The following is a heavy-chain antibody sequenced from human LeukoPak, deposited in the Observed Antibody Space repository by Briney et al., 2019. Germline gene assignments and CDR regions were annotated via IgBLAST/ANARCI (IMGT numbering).Heavy chain of an antibody. D-gene: IGHD4-17*01. Sequence: ASVKVSCKASGYTFSSYGISWVRQAPGQGLEWMGWISAYNGNTNYAQKLQGRVTMTTDTSTSTAYMELRSLRSDDTAVYYCARDRAAVNAFDIWGQGTMVTVSS. CDR1: GYTFSSYG. CDR3: ARDRAAVNAFDI. CDR2: ISAYNGNT. V-gene: IGHV1-18*01. J-gene: IGHJ3*02.